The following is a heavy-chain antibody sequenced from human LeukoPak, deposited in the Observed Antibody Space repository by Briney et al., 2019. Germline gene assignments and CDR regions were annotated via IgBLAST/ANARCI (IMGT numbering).Heavy chain of an antibody. CDR1: GGSFSGYY. D-gene: IGHD6-6*01. CDR2: INHSGST. Sequence: PSETLSLTCAVYGGSFSGYYWSWIRQPPGKGLEWIGEINHSGSTNYNPSLKSRVTISVDTSKNQFSLKLSSVTAADTAVYYCAGGGIAARPDYFDYWGQGTLVTVSS. J-gene: IGHJ4*02. V-gene: IGHV4-34*01. CDR3: AGGGIAARPDYFDY.